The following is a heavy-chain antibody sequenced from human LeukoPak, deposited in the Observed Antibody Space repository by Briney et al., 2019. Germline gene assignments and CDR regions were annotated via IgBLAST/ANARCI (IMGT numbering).Heavy chain of an antibody. Sequence: GGSLRLSCAASGLTFSTNWMHWFRQAPGKGLPWVARINPDGSIRTYANSVQGRVTISRDTAKDTLFLQMNSLRAEDTAVYYCAREARVGGALQYWGQGTPVTVSS. CDR1: GLTFSTNW. J-gene: IGHJ4*02. D-gene: IGHD1-26*01. CDR3: AREARVGGALQY. CDR2: INPDGSIR. V-gene: IGHV3-74*03.